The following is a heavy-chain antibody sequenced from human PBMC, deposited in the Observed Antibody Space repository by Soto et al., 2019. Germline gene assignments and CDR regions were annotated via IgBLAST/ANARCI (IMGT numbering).Heavy chain of an antibody. J-gene: IGHJ1*01. V-gene: IGHV3-23*01. Sequence: GGSLRLSCAASGFTFSSYAMTWVRQAPGKGLEWVSIISGGGGTTYYADSVKGRFTISRDNSKNTLYLQMNGLRADDTAVYYCAKEDNYYDSSGYYLEYFHHWGQGTLVTVSS. CDR3: AKEDNYYDSSGYYLEYFHH. CDR1: GFTFSSYA. D-gene: IGHD3-22*01. CDR2: ISGGGGTT.